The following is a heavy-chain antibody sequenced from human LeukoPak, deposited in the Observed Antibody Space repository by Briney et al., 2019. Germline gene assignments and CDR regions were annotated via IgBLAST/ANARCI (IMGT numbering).Heavy chain of an antibody. V-gene: IGHV4-4*09. CDR2: IYTSGST. Sequence: PSETLSLTCNVSGGSISSYYWGWIRQPPGKGLEWIGYIYTSGSTNYNPSLKSRVAISVDTSKNQFSLTLSSVTAADTAVYYCARRWYSWHDHAFDIWGQGRMVTVSS. CDR1: GGSISSYY. CDR3: ARRWYSWHDHAFDI. D-gene: IGHD1-1*01. J-gene: IGHJ3*02.